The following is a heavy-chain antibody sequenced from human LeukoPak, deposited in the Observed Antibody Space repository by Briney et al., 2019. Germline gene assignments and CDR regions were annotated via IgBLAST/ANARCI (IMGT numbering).Heavy chain of an antibody. CDR2: IWYDGSNK. D-gene: IGHD6-13*01. CDR3: ARDWGAAAGHAFDP. Sequence: PGRSLRLSCAASGFTFSSYGMHWVRQAPGKGLEWVAVIWYDGSNKYYADSVKGRFTISRDNSKNTLYLQMNSLRAEDTAVYYCARDWGAAAGHAFDPWGQGTLVTVSS. CDR1: GFTFSSYG. V-gene: IGHV3-33*01. J-gene: IGHJ5*02.